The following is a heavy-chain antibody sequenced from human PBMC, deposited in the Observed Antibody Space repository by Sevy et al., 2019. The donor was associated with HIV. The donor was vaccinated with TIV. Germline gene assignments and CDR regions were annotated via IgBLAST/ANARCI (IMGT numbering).Heavy chain of an antibody. CDR3: AKGGRSYGDSYFDH. D-gene: IGHD5-18*01. J-gene: IGHJ4*02. CDR2: LSGSGNSA. Sequence: GGSLRLPCAASGFTFSISAMTWVRRAPGKGLEWVSVLSGSGNSAYYADSVKGRFTISRDNSKNTLSLQMNSLRAEDTAVYYCAKGGRSYGDSYFDHWGQGTLVTVSS. CDR1: GFTFSISA. V-gene: IGHV3-23*01.